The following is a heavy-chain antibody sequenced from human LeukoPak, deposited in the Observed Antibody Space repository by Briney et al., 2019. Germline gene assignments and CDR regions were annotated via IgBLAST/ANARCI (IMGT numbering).Heavy chain of an antibody. CDR1: GYIFTGYY. D-gene: IGHD3-10*01. CDR3: ARARFGDIRGFDP. Sequence: ASVKVSCKASGYIFTGYYMHWVRQAPGQGLEWMGWINPNSGSTNYAQKFQGRVTMTRDTSISTAYMELSRLRSDDTAVYYCARARFGDIRGFDPWGQGTLVTVSS. CDR2: INPNSGST. V-gene: IGHV1-2*02. J-gene: IGHJ5*02.